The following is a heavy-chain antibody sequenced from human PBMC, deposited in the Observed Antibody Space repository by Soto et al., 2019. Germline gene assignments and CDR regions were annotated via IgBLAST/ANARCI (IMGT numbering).Heavy chain of an antibody. J-gene: IGHJ4*02. D-gene: IGHD6-25*01. CDR2: IYSGGDT. CDR3: ALRRHLEIGFDY. CDR1: GFTVSSNY. V-gene: IGHV3-66*01. Sequence: GESLKISCAASGFTVSSNYMSWVRQAPGKGLEWVSTIYSGGDTYYADLLQGRFTITRNKNTLFLQMNSLRAEDTAVYYCALRRHLEIGFDYWGQGTLVTVSS.